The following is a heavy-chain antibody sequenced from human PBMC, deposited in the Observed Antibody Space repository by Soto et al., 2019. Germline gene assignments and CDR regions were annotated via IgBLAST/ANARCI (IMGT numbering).Heavy chain of an antibody. CDR3: ATGDLTAGELFFGY. D-gene: IGHD3-10*01. V-gene: IGHV4-31*03. CDR1: GGSVSRGGYY. CDR2: NHYSGST. J-gene: IGHJ4*02. Sequence: SETLSLTCIVSGGSVSRGGYYCNWIRQHPGKGLEWIGYNHYSGSTFYNPSLKSRVTISVDTSKNQFSLKLSSVTAADTAVYYCATGDLTAGELFFGYWGQGALVTAPQ.